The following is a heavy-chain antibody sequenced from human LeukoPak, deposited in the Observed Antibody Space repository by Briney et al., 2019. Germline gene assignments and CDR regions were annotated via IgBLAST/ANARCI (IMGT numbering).Heavy chain of an antibody. CDR2: ISDSGDRT. Sequence: GGSLRLSCAASGFTFSSCTMNWIRQAPGKGLEWVSGISDSGDRTHYADSVKGRFTVSRDNSKNTLYLQMNSLRAEDTAVYYCVTLPGGDLPPDCWGQGTLVTVSS. CDR1: GFTFSSCT. D-gene: IGHD3-16*01. CDR3: VTLPGGDLPPDC. J-gene: IGHJ4*02. V-gene: IGHV3-23*01.